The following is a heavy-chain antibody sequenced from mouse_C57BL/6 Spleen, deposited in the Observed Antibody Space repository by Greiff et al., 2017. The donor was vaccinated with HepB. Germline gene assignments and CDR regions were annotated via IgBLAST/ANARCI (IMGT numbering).Heavy chain of an antibody. Sequence: EVQLVESGGDLVKPGGSLKLSCAASGFTFSSYGMSWVRQTPDKRLEWVATISSGGSYTYYPDSVKGRFTISRDNAKNTLYLQMSSLKSEDTAMYYCARHYDSNHWYFDVWGTGTTVTVSS. V-gene: IGHV5-6*01. CDR1: GFTFSSYG. D-gene: IGHD2-4*01. J-gene: IGHJ1*03. CDR3: ARHYDSNHWYFDV. CDR2: ISSGGSYT.